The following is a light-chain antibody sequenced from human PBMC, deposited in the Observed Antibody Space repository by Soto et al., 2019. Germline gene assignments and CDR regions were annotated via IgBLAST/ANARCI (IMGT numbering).Light chain of an antibody. CDR2: DVS. J-gene: IGLJ3*02. CDR3: CSYAGSYTHWV. V-gene: IGLV2-11*01. Sequence: QSALTQPRSVSGSPGQSVTISCTGTSSDVGDYNYVSWYQQHPGKAPKLMIYDVSKRPSGVPDRFSGSKSGKTASLTISGLQAEDEADYYCCSYAGSYTHWVFGGGTKLTVL. CDR1: SSDVGDYNY.